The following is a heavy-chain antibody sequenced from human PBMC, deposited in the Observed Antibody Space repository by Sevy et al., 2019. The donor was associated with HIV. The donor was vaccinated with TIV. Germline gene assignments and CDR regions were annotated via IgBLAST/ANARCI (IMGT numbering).Heavy chain of an antibody. CDR2: IYYSGST. D-gene: IGHD2-15*01. V-gene: IGHV4-59*01. CDR3: ARDFAEGLGYCSGGSCRDAFDI. CDR1: GGSISSYY. Sequence: SETLSLTCTVSGGSISSYYWSWIRQPPGKGLEWIGYIYYSGSTNYNPSLKSRVTISVDTSKNQFSLKLSSVTGADTAVYYCARDFAEGLGYCSGGSCRDAFDIWGQGTMVTVSS. J-gene: IGHJ3*02.